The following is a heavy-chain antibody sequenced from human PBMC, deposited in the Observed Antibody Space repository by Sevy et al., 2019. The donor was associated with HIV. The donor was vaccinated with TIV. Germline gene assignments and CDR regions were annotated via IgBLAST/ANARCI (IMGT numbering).Heavy chain of an antibody. CDR1: GGSVSSGSYY. V-gene: IGHV4-61*01. D-gene: IGHD2-2*02. Sequence: SETLSLTCTVSGGSVSSGSYYWSWIRQPPGKGLEGIGYIYYSGSTNYNPSLKSRVTISVDTSKNQFSLKLSSVTAADTAVYYCARREGLYFGYWGQGTLVTVSS. CDR3: ARREGLYFGY. CDR2: IYYSGST. J-gene: IGHJ4*02.